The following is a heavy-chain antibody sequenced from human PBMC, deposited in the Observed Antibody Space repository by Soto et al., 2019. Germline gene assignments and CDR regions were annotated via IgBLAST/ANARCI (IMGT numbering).Heavy chain of an antibody. D-gene: IGHD2-15*01. CDR3: ASGGSQDYYYYYYYMDV. V-gene: IGHV4-39*01. Sequence: SETLSLTCTVSGGSISSSSYYWGWIRQPPGKGLEWIGSIYYSGSTYYNQSLKSRVTISVDTSKNQFSLKLSSVTAADTAVYYCASGGSQDYYYYYYYMDVWGKGTTVTVSS. J-gene: IGHJ6*03. CDR2: IYYSGST. CDR1: GGSISSSSYY.